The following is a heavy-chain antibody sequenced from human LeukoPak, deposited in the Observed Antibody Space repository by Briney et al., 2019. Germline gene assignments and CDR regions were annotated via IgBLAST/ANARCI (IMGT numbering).Heavy chain of an antibody. J-gene: IGHJ3*02. CDR1: GGSISSGGYY. V-gene: IGHV4-61*08. D-gene: IGHD5-18*01. CDR3: ARHVGGYSYGSLMAAFDI. Sequence: PSETLSLTCTVSGGSISSGGYYWSWIRQHPGKGLEWIGYIYYSGSTNYNPSLKSRVTISVDTSKNQFSLKLSSVTAADTAVYYCARHVGGYSYGSLMAAFDIWGQGTMVTVSS. CDR2: IYYSGST.